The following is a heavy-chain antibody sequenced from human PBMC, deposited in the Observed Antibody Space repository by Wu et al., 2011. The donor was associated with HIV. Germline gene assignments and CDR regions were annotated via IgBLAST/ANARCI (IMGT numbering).Heavy chain of an antibody. CDR1: GYTFTGYH. J-gene: IGHJ4*02. D-gene: IGHD3-22*01. CDR3: ARGNYDGSRYCDY. Sequence: QVQLVQSGAEVKKPGASVKVSCKASGYTFTGYHMHWVRQAPGQGLEWMGRINPSGGGRSSAQSFQGRITMTRDMSTSTVYMELSSLRSEDAAVYYCARGNYDGSRYCDYWGQGSLVTVSS. CDR2: INPSGGGR. V-gene: IGHV1-46*01.